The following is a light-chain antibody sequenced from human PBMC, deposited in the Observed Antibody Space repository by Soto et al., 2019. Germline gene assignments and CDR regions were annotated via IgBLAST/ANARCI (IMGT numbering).Light chain of an antibody. Sequence: QSALTQPRSVSGSPGQSVTISCTGTNSDIGYYNFVSWYQHHPGKAPKLMIYDVSNRPSGVSNRFSGSKSGNTASLTISGLQAEDEADYYCSSFTTSSALVFGGGTKLTVL. CDR1: NSDIGYYNF. J-gene: IGLJ2*01. CDR3: SSFTTSSALV. CDR2: DVS. V-gene: IGLV2-14*03.